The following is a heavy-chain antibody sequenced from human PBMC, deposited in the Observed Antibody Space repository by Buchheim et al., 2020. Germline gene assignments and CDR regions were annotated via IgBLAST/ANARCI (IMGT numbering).Heavy chain of an antibody. D-gene: IGHD6-19*01. CDR3: VKGDRVSVWF. Sequence: EVQLLESGGGLVQPGGSLRLSCAASGFTFGSYVMSWVRQAPGKGLEWVSAIGRGGSDTYYADSVRGRFTISRDTSHNTLDLQMSSRRADETALYDCVKGDRVSVWFWGQGTL. V-gene: IGHV3-23*01. CDR2: IGRGGSDT. J-gene: IGHJ1*01. CDR1: GFTFGSYV.